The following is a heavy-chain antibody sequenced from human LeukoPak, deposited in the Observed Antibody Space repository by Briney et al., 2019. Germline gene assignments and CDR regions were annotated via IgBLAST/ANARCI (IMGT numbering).Heavy chain of an antibody. D-gene: IGHD3-10*01. V-gene: IGHV4-34*01. Sequence: SETLSLTSAVYGGSFSGYYWSWIRQPPGKGLEWLGEINHSGSTNYNPSLKSRVTISVDTSKNQFSLKLSSVTAADTAVYYCATSRGLHYFDYWGQGTLVTVSS. CDR2: INHSGST. CDR3: ATSRGLHYFDY. CDR1: GGSFSGYY. J-gene: IGHJ4*02.